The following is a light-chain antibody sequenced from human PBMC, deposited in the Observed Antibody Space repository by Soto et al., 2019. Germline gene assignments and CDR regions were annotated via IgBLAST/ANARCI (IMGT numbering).Light chain of an antibody. CDR1: SSNIGAGYD. J-gene: IGLJ1*01. CDR2: ANN. CDR3: QSYDSNRSPLYV. Sequence: QSVLTQPPSVSGAPGQRVPISCTGSSSNIGAGYDVHWYQHLPGTAPKLLIYANNNRPSGVPDRFSGSKSGTSAALAITGLQAEDEDDYYCQSYDSNRSPLYVFGTGTKLTVL. V-gene: IGLV1-40*01.